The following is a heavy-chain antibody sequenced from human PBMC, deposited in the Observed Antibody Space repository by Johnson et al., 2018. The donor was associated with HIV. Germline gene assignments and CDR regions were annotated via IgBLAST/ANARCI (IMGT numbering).Heavy chain of an antibody. D-gene: IGHD6-13*01. J-gene: IGHJ3*02. V-gene: IGHV3-NL1*01. Sequence: QMMLVESGGGVVQPGRSLRLSCAASGFTFSNYDIHWVRQAPGKGLEWVSVIYSGGSTYYADSVKGRFTISRDNSKNTLYLQMNSLKTEDTAVYYCTTDPIAAAGHDAFDIWGRGTLVTVSS. CDR3: TTDPIAAAGHDAFDI. CDR2: IYSGGST. CDR1: GFTFSNYD.